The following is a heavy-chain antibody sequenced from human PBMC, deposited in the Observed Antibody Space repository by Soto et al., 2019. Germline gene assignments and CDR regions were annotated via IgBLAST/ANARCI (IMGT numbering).Heavy chain of an antibody. D-gene: IGHD3-16*02. CDR3: AKDDRYWGSYRYPNDAFDI. CDR2: ISGSGGST. Sequence: EVQLLESGGGLVQPGGSLRLSCAASGFTFSSYAMSWVRQAPGKGLEWVSAISGSGGSTYYADSVKGRFTISRDNSKNTLYLQMNSLRAEDTAVYYCAKDDRYWGSYRYPNDAFDIWGQGTMVTVSS. J-gene: IGHJ3*02. V-gene: IGHV3-23*01. CDR1: GFTFSSYA.